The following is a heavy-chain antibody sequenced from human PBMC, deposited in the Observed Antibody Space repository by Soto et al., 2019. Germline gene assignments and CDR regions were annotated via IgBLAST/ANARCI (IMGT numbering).Heavy chain of an antibody. CDR2: IWYDGSNK. CDR1: GFTFSSYG. Sequence: QVQLVESGGGVVQPGRSLRLSCAASGFTFSSYGMHWVRQAPGKGLEWAAVIWYDGSNKYYADSVKGRFTISRDNSKNTLYLQMNSLRAEDTAVYYCARDPPLDWGQGTLVTVSS. D-gene: IGHD3-16*01. CDR3: ARDPPLD. V-gene: IGHV3-33*01. J-gene: IGHJ4*02.